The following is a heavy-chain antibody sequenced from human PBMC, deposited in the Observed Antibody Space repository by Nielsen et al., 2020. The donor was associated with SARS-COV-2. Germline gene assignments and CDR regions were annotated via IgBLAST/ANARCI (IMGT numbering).Heavy chain of an antibody. V-gene: IGHV4-39*01. CDR2: LFYRGST. Sequence: SETLSLTCAVSGGSISDSTYYWGWIRQPPGKGLEWIGSLFYRGSTDYNPSLKSRVSISADTSKNQFSLKLSSVTAADTAVYYCARLGPDYDFWSGSIFGYYGMDVWGQGTTVTVSS. D-gene: IGHD3-3*01. CDR1: GGSISDSTYY. J-gene: IGHJ6*02. CDR3: ARLGPDYDFWSGSIFGYYGMDV.